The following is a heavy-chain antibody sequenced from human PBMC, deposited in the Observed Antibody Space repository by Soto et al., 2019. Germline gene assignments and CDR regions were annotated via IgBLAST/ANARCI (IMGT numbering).Heavy chain of an antibody. J-gene: IGHJ3*02. CDR2: IYPGDSDT. CDR3: AREGTGYSSGWYDFDAFDI. D-gene: IGHD6-19*01. Sequence: GESLKISCKGSGYSFTSYWIGWVRQMPGKGLEWMGIIYPGDSDTRYSPSFQGQVTISADKSISTAYLQWSSLKASDTAMYYCAREGTGYSSGWYDFDAFDIWGQGTMVTVSS. V-gene: IGHV5-51*01. CDR1: GYSFTSYW.